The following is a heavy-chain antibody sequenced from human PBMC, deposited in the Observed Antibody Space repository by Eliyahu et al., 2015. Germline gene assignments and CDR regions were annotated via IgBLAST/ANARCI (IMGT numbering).Heavy chain of an antibody. Sequence: EVQLAESGGGLIQPGGSLRLSCAASGFTVYSHYMTWVRQAPGKGLEWGSITLSNDDTFYADSVKGRFTVSRDNSQNTFYLQMNSLRAEDTAVYYCSRPIQRADGMDVWGPGTTVTVSS. V-gene: IGHV3-53*01. CDR1: GFTVYSHY. D-gene: IGHD5-18*01. CDR2: TLSNDDT. J-gene: IGHJ6*02. CDR3: SRPIQRADGMDV.